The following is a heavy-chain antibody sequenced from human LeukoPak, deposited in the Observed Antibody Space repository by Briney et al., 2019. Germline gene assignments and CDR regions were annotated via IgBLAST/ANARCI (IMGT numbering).Heavy chain of an antibody. CDR1: SGSISTSNYY. D-gene: IGHD3-22*01. CDR3: ASYYYDSRGDAFDI. CDR2: IYYSGST. J-gene: IGHJ3*02. Sequence: SETLSLTCTVSSGSISTSNYYWGWIRQPPGKGLEWIGSIYYSGSTYYNPSLKSRVTISVDTSKNQFSLKLSSVTAADTAVYYCASYYYDSRGDAFDIWGQGTMVTVSS. V-gene: IGHV4-39*01.